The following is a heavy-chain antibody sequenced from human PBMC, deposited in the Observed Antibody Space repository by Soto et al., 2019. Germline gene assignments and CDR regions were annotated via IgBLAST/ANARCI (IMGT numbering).Heavy chain of an antibody. J-gene: IGHJ4*02. CDR1: GFTFSSYS. D-gene: IGHD3-3*01. CDR3: ARDSRYDFWSGYSFDY. Sequence: GGSLRLSCAASGFTFSSYSMNWVRQAPGKGLEWVSYISSSSSTIYYADSVKGRFTISRDNAKNSLYLQMNSLRDEDTAVYYCARDSRYDFWSGYSFDYWGQGTLVTVS. CDR2: ISSSSSTI. V-gene: IGHV3-48*02.